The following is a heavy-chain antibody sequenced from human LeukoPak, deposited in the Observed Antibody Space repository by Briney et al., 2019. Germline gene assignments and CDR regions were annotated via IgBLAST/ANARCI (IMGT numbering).Heavy chain of an antibody. D-gene: IGHD5-12*01. CDR1: GFTFSSYW. Sequence: GGSLRLSCADSGFTFSSYWMNWVRQAPGEGLEWVANIKHDGSEKYYADFVKGRFTISRDNAKNSLYLQMDSLRAEDTAMYYCARDAGHSGYDLLDYWGQGTLVTVSS. V-gene: IGHV3-7*01. CDR2: IKHDGSEK. J-gene: IGHJ4*02. CDR3: ARDAGHSGYDLLDY.